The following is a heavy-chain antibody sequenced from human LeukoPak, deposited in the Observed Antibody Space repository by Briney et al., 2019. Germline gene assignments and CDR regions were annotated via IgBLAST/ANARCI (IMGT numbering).Heavy chain of an antibody. Sequence: PSETLSLTCTVSGASFSSSTYYWGWIRQPPGKGLEWIGSIYYSGSTYYNPSLKSRVTMSVDTSKNQFSLKLSSVTAADTAVYYCARHVSTNTGYFDYCGQGTLVTVSS. CDR2: IYYSGST. CDR1: GASFSSSTYY. CDR3: ARHVSTNTGYFDY. V-gene: IGHV4-39*01. J-gene: IGHJ4*02. D-gene: IGHD5-24*01.